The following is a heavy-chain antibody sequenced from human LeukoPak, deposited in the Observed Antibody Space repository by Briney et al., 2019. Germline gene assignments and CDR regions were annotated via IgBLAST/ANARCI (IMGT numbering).Heavy chain of an antibody. Sequence: GGSLRLSCAASGFTFSSCWMSWVRQAPGKGLEWVANIKQDGSEKYYVDSVKGRFTISRDNAKNSLYLQMNSLRAEDTAVYYCARGGQQLVPRYFDYWGQGTLVTVSS. CDR1: GFTFSSCW. D-gene: IGHD6-13*01. V-gene: IGHV3-7*01. CDR3: ARGGQQLVPRYFDY. J-gene: IGHJ4*02. CDR2: IKQDGSEK.